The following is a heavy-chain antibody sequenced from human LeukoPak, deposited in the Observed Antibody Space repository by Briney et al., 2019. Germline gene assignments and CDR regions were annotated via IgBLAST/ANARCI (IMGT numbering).Heavy chain of an antibody. V-gene: IGHV4-59*01. CDR3: ARYWGVQLWPHWYFDL. J-gene: IGHJ2*01. CDR2: IYYSGST. D-gene: IGHD5-18*01. CDR1: GGPISSYY. Sequence: SETLSLPCTVSGGPISSYYWSWFRHTPGKGPEWIGYIYYSGSTKYNPSLKSRVTISVDRSKNQFSLKLNSVTAADTAVYYCARYWGVQLWPHWYFDLWGRGSLVTVSS.